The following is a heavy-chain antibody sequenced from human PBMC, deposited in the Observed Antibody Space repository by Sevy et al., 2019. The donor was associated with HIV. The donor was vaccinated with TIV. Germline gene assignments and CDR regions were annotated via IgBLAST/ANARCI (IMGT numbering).Heavy chain of an antibody. CDR3: AKPTGTTYYYYMDV. V-gene: IGHV3-23*01. Sequence: GGSLRLSCAASGFTFSSYAMSWVRQAPGKGLEWVSAISGSGGSTYYADSVKGRFTISRDNAKNTLYLQMNSLRAEDTAVYYCAKPTGTTYYYYMDVWGKGTTVTASS. D-gene: IGHD1-1*01. CDR2: ISGSGGST. CDR1: GFTFSSYA. J-gene: IGHJ6*03.